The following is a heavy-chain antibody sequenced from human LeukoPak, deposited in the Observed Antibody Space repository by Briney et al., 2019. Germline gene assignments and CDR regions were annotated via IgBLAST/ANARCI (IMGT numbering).Heavy chain of an antibody. CDR1: GYTFTGYY. Sequence: ASVKVSCKASGYTFTGYYMHWVRQAPGQGLEWMGIINPSGGSTSYAQKFQGRVTMTRDMSTSTVYMELSSLRSEDTAVYYCARDGSEGAFDIWGQGTMVTVSS. J-gene: IGHJ3*02. V-gene: IGHV1-46*01. D-gene: IGHD3-10*01. CDR2: INPSGGST. CDR3: ARDGSEGAFDI.